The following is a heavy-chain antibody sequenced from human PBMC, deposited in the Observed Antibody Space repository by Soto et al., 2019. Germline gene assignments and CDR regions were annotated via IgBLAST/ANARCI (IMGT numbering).Heavy chain of an antibody. CDR3: VRHPDQLLYYYYYYMDV. V-gene: IGHV3-11*01. D-gene: IGHD2-2*01. CDR1: GFTFSDYY. CDR2: ISSSGSTI. Sequence: QVQLVASGGGLVKPGGSLRLSCAASGFTFSDYYMSWIRQAPGKGLEWVSYISSSGSTIYYADSVKGRFTISRDNAKNSLDLQLNSLRADDTAVYYCVRHPDQLLYYYYYYMDVWGNGTTVTVSS. J-gene: IGHJ6*03.